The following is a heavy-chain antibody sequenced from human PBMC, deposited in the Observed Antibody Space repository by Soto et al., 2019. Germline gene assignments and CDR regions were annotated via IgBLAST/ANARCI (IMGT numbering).Heavy chain of an antibody. CDR2: IYPGDSDT. Sequence: GESLKISCKGSGYSFTSYWIGWVRQMPGKGLEWMGIIYPGDSDTRYSPSFQGQVTISADKSISTAYLQWSSLKASDTAMYYCERNQIQIFGVVNPVDAFDIWGQGTMVTVSS. J-gene: IGHJ3*02. V-gene: IGHV5-51*01. CDR3: ERNQIQIFGVVNPVDAFDI. CDR1: GYSFTSYW. D-gene: IGHD3-3*01.